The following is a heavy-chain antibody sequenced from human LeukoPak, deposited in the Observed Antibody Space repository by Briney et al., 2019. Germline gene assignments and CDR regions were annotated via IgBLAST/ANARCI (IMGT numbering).Heavy chain of an antibody. V-gene: IGHV3-74*01. J-gene: IGHJ3*02. Sequence: SGGSLRLSCAASGFTFSSSWMHWVRQAPGKGLVWVSRIKNDGSSTTYADSVKGRFSISRDNAKNSLYLQMNSLRAEDTAVYYCARDWGTGIRQNAFDIWGQGTMVTVSS. CDR3: ARDWGTGIRQNAFDI. D-gene: IGHD3-16*01. CDR1: GFTFSSSW. CDR2: IKNDGSST.